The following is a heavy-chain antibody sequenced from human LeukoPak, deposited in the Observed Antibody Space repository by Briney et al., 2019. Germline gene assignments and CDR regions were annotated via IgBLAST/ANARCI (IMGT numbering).Heavy chain of an antibody. CDR2: IIPIFGTA. D-gene: IGHD3-22*01. J-gene: IGHJ4*02. CDR1: GGTFSSYA. Sequence: GSSVKVSCKASGGTFSSYAISWVRQAPGQGLEWMGGIIPIFGTANYAQKFQGRVTIIADESTSTAYMELSSLRSEDTAVYYCARVPSTVYYDSSGYYYGPLGYWGQGTLVTVSS. V-gene: IGHV1-69*01. CDR3: ARVPSTVYYDSSGYYYGPLGY.